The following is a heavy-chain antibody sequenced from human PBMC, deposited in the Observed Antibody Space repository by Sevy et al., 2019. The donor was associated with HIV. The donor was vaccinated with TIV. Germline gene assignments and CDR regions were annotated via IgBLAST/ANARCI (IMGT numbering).Heavy chain of an antibody. Sequence: ASVKVSCKASGYTFTSYGISWVRQAPGQGLEWMGWISAYNGNTNCAQKFQGRVTMTTDTSTSTAHMELRSLSSDDSDVSYCARNKYYYGSGSYSWFDPWGQGTLVTVSS. CDR3: ARNKYYYGSGSYSWFDP. D-gene: IGHD3-10*01. V-gene: IGHV1-18*01. CDR1: GYTFTSYG. J-gene: IGHJ5*02. CDR2: ISAYNGNT.